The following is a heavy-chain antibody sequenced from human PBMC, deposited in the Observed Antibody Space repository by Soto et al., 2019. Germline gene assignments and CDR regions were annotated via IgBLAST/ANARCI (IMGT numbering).Heavy chain of an antibody. CDR3: ARGPNPYYFDY. CDR1: GYTFTSYA. Sequence: ASAKVSCKASGYTFTSYAMHWVRQAPGQRLEWMGWINAGNGNTKYSQKFQGRVTITRDTSASTAYMELSSLRSEDTAVYYCARGPNPYYFDYWGQGTLVTVSS. CDR2: INAGNGNT. J-gene: IGHJ4*02. V-gene: IGHV1-3*01.